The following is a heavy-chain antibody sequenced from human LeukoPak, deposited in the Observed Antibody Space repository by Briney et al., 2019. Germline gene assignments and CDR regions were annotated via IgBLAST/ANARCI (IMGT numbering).Heavy chain of an antibody. V-gene: IGHV3-7*03. Sequence: GGSLRLSCAASGFTFSSYWMSWVRQAPGKGLERVANIKQDGSEKYYVDSVKGRFTISRDNAKNSLYLQMNSLRAEDTAVYYCAREADGDYLPDYFDYWGQGTLVTVSS. CDR1: GFTFSSYW. J-gene: IGHJ4*02. CDR2: IKQDGSEK. D-gene: IGHD4-17*01. CDR3: AREADGDYLPDYFDY.